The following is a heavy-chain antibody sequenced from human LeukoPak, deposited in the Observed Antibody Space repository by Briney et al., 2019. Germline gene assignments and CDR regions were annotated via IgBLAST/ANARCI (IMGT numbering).Heavy chain of an antibody. CDR3: ARDLRLLWFGESLHYYYYYGMDV. CDR1: GYTFTGYY. CDR2: INPNSGGT. J-gene: IGHJ6*02. Sequence: ASVKVSCKASGYTFTGYYMHWVRQAPGQGLEWMGWINPNSGGTNYAQKFQGWVTMTRDTSISTAYMELSRLRSDDTAVYYCARDLRLLWFGESLHYYYYYGMDVWGQGTTVTVSS. V-gene: IGHV1-2*04. D-gene: IGHD3-10*01.